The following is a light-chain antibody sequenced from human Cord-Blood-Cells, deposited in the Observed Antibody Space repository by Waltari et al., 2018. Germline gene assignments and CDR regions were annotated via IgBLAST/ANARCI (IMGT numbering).Light chain of an antibody. J-gene: IGKJ4*01. V-gene: IGKV3-11*01. Sequence: EIVLTQSPATLSLSPGERATLSCRASQSVSSYLAWYQQKPGQAPRLLIYDASNRASGIPARFIGSGSGTDFTLTISSLEPEDFAVYYCQQRSKWLTFGGGTKVEIK. CDR1: QSVSSY. CDR2: DAS. CDR3: QQRSKWLT.